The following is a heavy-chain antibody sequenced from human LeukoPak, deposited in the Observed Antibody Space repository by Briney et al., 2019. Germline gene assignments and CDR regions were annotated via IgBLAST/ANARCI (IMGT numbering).Heavy chain of an antibody. D-gene: IGHD6-13*01. CDR3: AKGRGSSSWYTDY. CDR2: ISGSGGST. J-gene: IGHJ4*02. CDR1: GFTFSSYA. Sequence: PGGSLRLSCAASGFTFSSYAMSWVRQAPGKGLEWDSAISGSGGSTYYADSVKGRFTISRDNSKNTLYLQMNSLRAEDTAVYYCAKGRGSSSWYTDYWGQGTLVTVSS. V-gene: IGHV3-23*01.